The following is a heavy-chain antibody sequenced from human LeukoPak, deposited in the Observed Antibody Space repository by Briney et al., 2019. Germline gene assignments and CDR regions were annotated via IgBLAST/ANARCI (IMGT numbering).Heavy chain of an antibody. Sequence: GESLKISCKGSGYSFTNYWIGWVRQMPGKGLEWMGIVYPGDSDTRYNPSFQGQVTISADKSISTAYLQWSSLKASDTAMYYCARLLTSGSNIRDWFDPWGQGTLVTVSS. CDR3: ARLLTSGSNIRDWFDP. V-gene: IGHV5-51*01. CDR1: GYSFTNYW. CDR2: VYPGDSDT. J-gene: IGHJ5*02. D-gene: IGHD3-16*01.